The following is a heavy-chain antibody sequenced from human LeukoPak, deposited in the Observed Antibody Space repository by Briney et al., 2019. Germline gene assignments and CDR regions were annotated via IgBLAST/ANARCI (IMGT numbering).Heavy chain of an antibody. Sequence: SETLSLTCTVSGGSISNFYWSWIRQPPGKGLEWIGYIYYSGSTNYNPSLKSRVTISVDTSKNQFSLKLSSVTAADTAVYYCARGRYCSSTSCYPGSPGPAEYFQHWGQGTLVTVSS. CDR1: GGSISNFY. CDR2: IYYSGST. CDR3: ARGRYCSSTSCYPGSPGPAEYFQH. V-gene: IGHV4-59*12. D-gene: IGHD2-2*01. J-gene: IGHJ1*01.